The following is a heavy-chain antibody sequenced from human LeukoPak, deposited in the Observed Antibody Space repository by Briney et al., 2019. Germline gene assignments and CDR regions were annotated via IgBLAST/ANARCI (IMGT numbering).Heavy chain of an antibody. D-gene: IGHD2-2*01. V-gene: IGHV3-30*02. J-gene: IGHJ3*02. CDR2: IRYVGSNK. CDR1: GFTSSSFG. Sequence: GGSPRPSWAASGFTSSSFGMHWVGQAPAKGLGWVAFIRYVGSNKYYADSVKGRFTISRDNAKNTLYLQMNSLRAEDTAVYYCARGGRRYCSSTSCHGAFDIWGQGTMVTVSS. CDR3: ARGGRRYCSSTSCHGAFDI.